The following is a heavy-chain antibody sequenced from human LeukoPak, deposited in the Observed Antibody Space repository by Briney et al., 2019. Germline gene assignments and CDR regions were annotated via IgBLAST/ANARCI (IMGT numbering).Heavy chain of an antibody. Sequence: GGSLRLSCAASGFTFSSYWMSWVRLAPGKGLEWVAVISYDGSNKYYADSVKGRFTISRDNSENTLYLQMNSLRAEDTAVYYCAKEGTAYYYYYYMDVWGKGTTVTVSS. J-gene: IGHJ6*03. V-gene: IGHV3-30*18. CDR1: GFTFSSYW. D-gene: IGHD1-1*01. CDR3: AKEGTAYYYYYYMDV. CDR2: ISYDGSNK.